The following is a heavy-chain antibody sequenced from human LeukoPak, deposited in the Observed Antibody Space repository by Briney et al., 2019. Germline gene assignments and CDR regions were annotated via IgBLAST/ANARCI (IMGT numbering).Heavy chain of an antibody. V-gene: IGHV3-30*02. J-gene: IGHJ4*02. CDR3: AKVIGGSSAWYARGFDY. Sequence: GGSLRLSCAASGFTPRTYGMHWVRQAPGKGLEWVAFIRNDESNKYYADSVKGRFTISRDNSKNTLYLQMNSLRAEDTAVYFCAKVIGGSSAWYARGFDYWGQGTLVTVSS. CDR2: IRNDESNK. D-gene: IGHD2-15*01. CDR1: GFTPRTYG.